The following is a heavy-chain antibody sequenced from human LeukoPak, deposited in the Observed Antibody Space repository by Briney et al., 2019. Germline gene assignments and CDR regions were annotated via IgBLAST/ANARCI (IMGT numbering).Heavy chain of an antibody. CDR3: ARGKAVADYYYYGMDV. CDR1: GGSFSGYY. D-gene: IGHD6-19*01. V-gene: IGHV4-34*01. CDR2: INHSGST. Sequence: SETLSLTCAVYGGSFSGYYWSWIRQPPGKGLEWIGEINHSGSTNFNPSLKSRVTISVDKSKNQFSLKLSSVTAADTAVYYCARGKAVADYYYYGMDVWGQGTTVTVSS. J-gene: IGHJ6*02.